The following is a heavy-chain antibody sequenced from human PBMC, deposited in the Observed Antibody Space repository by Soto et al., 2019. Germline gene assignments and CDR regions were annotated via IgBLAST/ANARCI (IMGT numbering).Heavy chain of an antibody. D-gene: IGHD1-26*01. CDR2: IHYSGST. CDR1: CGSLSSYY. Sequence: LSVTCTVSCGSLSSYYWSLIRQPQGKGLEWSGYIHYSGSTHYNPSLKSRVTISVDTSKNQFSLKLSSVTAADTAVYYCARGSVGASKRGGWFDPWGQGTMVTVSS. CDR3: ARGSVGASKRGGWFDP. V-gene: IGHV4-59*01. J-gene: IGHJ5*02.